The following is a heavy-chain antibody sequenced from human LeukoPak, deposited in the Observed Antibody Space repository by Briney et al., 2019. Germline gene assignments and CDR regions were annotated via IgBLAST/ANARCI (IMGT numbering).Heavy chain of an antibody. V-gene: IGHV3-30*03. CDR1: GFTFSSYG. J-gene: IGHJ4*02. CDR2: ISYDGSNK. Sequence: PGGSLRLSCAASGFTFSSYGMHWVRQAPGKGLEWVAVISYDGSNKYYADSVKGRFTISRDNSKNTLYLQMNNLRAEDTAVYYCARDRGQLVIPFFFDYWGQGILVTVSS. CDR3: ARDRGQLVIPFFFDY. D-gene: IGHD3-9*01.